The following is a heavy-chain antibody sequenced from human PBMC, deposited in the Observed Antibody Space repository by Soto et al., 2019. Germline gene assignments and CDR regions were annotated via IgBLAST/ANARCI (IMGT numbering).Heavy chain of an antibody. CDR2: IIPIFGTA. CDR1: GGTFSSYA. CDR3: ARELGAARPYGMDV. V-gene: IGHV1-69*06. J-gene: IGHJ6*02. D-gene: IGHD6-6*01. Sequence: SVKVSCKASGGTFSSYAISWVRQAPGQGLEWMGGIIPIFGTANYAQKFQGRVTITAHKSTSTAYMELSSLRSEDTAVYYCARELGAARPYGMDVWGQGTTVTVSS.